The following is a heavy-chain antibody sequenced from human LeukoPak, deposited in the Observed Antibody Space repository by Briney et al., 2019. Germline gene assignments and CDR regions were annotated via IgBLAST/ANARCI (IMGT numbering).Heavy chain of an antibody. CDR3: ARDLSNYYDSSGYVG. J-gene: IGHJ4*02. Sequence: GGSLRLSCAASGFTFSSYSMNWVRQAPGKGLEWVSSISSSSSYIYYADSVKGRFTISRDNAKNSLYLQMNSLRAEDTAVYYCARDLSNYYDSSGYVGWGQGTLVTVSS. V-gene: IGHV3-21*01. CDR1: GFTFSSYS. CDR2: ISSSSSYI. D-gene: IGHD3-22*01.